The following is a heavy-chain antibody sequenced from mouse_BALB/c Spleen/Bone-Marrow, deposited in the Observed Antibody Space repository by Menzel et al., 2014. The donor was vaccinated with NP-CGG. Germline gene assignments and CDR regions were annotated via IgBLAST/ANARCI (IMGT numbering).Heavy chain of an antibody. CDR2: IYPGNVNT. D-gene: IGHD1-1*01. V-gene: IGHV1S56*01. J-gene: IGHJ2*01. Sequence: QVQLQQPGPELVKPGASVRISCKASGYTFTTYYIHWVKQRPGQGLEWIGWIYPGNVNTKYNEKFKGKATLTADKSSSTAYMQLSSLTSEDSAVYFCARGDYGSSYFDYWGQGTTLTVSS. CDR3: ARGDYGSSYFDY. CDR1: GYTFTTYY.